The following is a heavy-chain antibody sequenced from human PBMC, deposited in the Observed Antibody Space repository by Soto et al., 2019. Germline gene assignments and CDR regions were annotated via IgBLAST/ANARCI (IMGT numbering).Heavy chain of an antibody. J-gene: IGHJ6*02. CDR1: GGTFSSYA. D-gene: IGHD4-17*01. Sequence: ASVKVSCKASGGTFSSYAISWVRQAPGQGLEWMGGIIPIFGTANYAQKFQGRVTITADESTSTAYMELSSLRSEDTAVYYCARDHALDYGDYYYYGMDVWGQGTTVTVSS. CDR2: IIPIFGTA. CDR3: ARDHALDYGDYYYYGMDV. V-gene: IGHV1-69*13.